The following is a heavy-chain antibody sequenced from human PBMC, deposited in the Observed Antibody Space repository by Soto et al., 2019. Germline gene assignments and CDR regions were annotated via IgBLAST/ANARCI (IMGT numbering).Heavy chain of an antibody. CDR2: ISSSSSYI. J-gene: IGHJ4*02. CDR1: GFTFSSYS. V-gene: IGHV3-21*01. CDR3: ARVGDFWSGQPRATLN. D-gene: IGHD3-3*01. Sequence: EVQLVESGGGLVQPGGSLRLSCAASGFTFSSYSMNWVRQAPGKGLEWVSSISSSSSYIYYADSVKGRFTISRDNAKNSLYLQMNSLRAEDTAVYYCARVGDFWSGQPRATLNWGQGTLVTVSS.